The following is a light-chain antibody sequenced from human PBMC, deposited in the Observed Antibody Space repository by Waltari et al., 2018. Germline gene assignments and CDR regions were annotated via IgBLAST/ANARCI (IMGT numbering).Light chain of an antibody. CDR2: DVS. CDR1: SSDVGGYNY. J-gene: IGLJ2*01. CDR3: SSYTSSSTLL. V-gene: IGLV2-14*03. Sequence: QSALTQPASVSGSPGQSITISCTGTSSDVGGYNYVSWYQQPPGKAPKLILFDVSNRPSGGSNRFSGSKSGNTASLTISGLQAEDEADYYCSSYTSSSTLLFGGGTKLTVL.